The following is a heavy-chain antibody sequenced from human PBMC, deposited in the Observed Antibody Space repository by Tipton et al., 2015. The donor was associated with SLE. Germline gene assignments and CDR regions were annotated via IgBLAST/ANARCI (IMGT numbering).Heavy chain of an antibody. CDR3: ASRTPDSRSWLRH. D-gene: IGHD6-13*01. J-gene: IGHJ4*02. V-gene: IGHV4-4*07. Sequence: TLSLTCTVSDGSISDYYWTWIRQPAGKGLEWIGRIYTSGSTNYNPSLKSRATISVDTSKNQFSLKLSSVTAADTAVYYCASRTPDSRSWLRHWGQGTLVTVSS. CDR1: DGSISDYY. CDR2: IYTSGST.